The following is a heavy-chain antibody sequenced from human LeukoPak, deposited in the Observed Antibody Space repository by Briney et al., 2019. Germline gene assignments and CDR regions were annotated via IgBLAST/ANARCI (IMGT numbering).Heavy chain of an antibody. Sequence: PGGSLRLSCAASGFTFRSYGMHWVRQAPGKGLEGVAVIWYDGSNKYYADSVKGRFTISRHNSKNTLCLQMNSLRAEDTAVSYRARGWYGSGLGMDVWGKGTKATFSS. J-gene: IGHJ6*04. V-gene: IGHV3-33*01. CDR3: ARGWYGSGLGMDV. CDR2: IWYDGSNK. D-gene: IGHD3-10*01. CDR1: GFTFRSYG.